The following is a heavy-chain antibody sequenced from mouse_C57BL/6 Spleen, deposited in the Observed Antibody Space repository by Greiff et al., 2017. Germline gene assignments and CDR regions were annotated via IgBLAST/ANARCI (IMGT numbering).Heavy chain of an antibody. CDR2: INYDGSST. CDR3: ARGGVYYYGSTYAMDY. D-gene: IGHD1-1*01. V-gene: IGHV5-16*01. Sequence: EVKLVESEGGLVQPGSSMKLSCTASGFTFSDYYMAWVRQVPEKGLEWVANINYDGSSTYYLDSLKSRFIISRDNAKNILYLQMSRLKSEDTATYYCARGGVYYYGSTYAMDYWGQGTSVTVSS. CDR1: GFTFSDYY. J-gene: IGHJ4*01.